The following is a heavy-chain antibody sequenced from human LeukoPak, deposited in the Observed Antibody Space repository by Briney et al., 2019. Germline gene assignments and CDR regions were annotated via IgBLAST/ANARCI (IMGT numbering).Heavy chain of an antibody. CDR2: ISYDGSNK. CDR3: ARDRALYDSRRGYYYTEDDY. Sequence: GRSLRLSCAASGFTFSSYGMHWVRQAPGKGLEWVAVISYDGSNKYYADSVKGRFTISRDNSKNTLYLQMNSLRAEDTAVYYCARDRALYDSRRGYYYTEDDYWGQGTLVTVSS. CDR1: GFTFSSYG. J-gene: IGHJ4*02. V-gene: IGHV3-30*03. D-gene: IGHD3-22*01.